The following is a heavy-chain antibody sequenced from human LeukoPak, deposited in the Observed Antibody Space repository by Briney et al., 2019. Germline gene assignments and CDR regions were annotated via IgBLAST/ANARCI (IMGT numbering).Heavy chain of an antibody. CDR3: AKDQLSYDSSGYADY. CDR2: ISSNGGSI. Sequence: GGSLRLSCSASGFTFSSYAMHWVRQAPGKGLEYVSVISSNGGSIYYADSVKGRFTISRDNSKNTLYLQMSSLRAEDTAVYYCAKDQLSYDSSGYADYWGQGTLVTVSS. CDR1: GFTFSSYA. D-gene: IGHD3-22*01. J-gene: IGHJ4*02. V-gene: IGHV3-64D*06.